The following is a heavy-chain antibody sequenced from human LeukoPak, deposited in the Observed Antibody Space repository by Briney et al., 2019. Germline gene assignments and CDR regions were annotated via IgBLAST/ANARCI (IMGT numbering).Heavy chain of an antibody. V-gene: IGHV4-59*01. Sequence: PSETLSLTCTVSGGSLSSYYWSWIRQPPGKGLEWIGYIYYSGSTNYNPSLKSRVTISVDTSKNQFSLKLSSVTAADTAVYYCARFWSSSWFDYWGQGTLVTVSS. CDR1: GGSLSSYY. CDR2: IYYSGST. CDR3: ARFWSSSWFDY. D-gene: IGHD6-13*01. J-gene: IGHJ4*02.